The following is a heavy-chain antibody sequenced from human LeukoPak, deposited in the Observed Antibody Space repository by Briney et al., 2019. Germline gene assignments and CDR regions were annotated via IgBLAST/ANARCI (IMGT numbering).Heavy chain of an antibody. V-gene: IGHV3-74*01. CDR2: INRDGSAT. CDR3: ARDQEGDVGAISYYFAIDV. Sequence: GGSLRLSCAASGFTFSSYWMHWVRQAPGKGLVWVSRINRDGSATTYADSVKGRFTVSRDNGKNTLYLQMNSLSADDTAVYYCARDQEGDVGAISYYFAIDVWGQGTTVTVAS. J-gene: IGHJ6*02. CDR1: GFTFSSYW. D-gene: IGHD1-26*01.